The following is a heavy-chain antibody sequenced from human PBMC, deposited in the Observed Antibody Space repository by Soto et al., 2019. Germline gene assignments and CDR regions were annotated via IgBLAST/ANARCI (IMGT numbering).Heavy chain of an antibody. J-gene: IGHJ4*02. CDR1: GYTFTNYG. D-gene: IGHD3-22*01. CDR3: ARVEDYFDSSGYAH. V-gene: IGHV1-18*01. Sequence: ASVKVSCKASGYTFTNYGVTWVRQAPGQGLEWMGWISYNGNTNYAQKLQGRVTMTTDTSTSTAYMELRGLRSDDTAVYYCARVEDYFDSSGYAHWGQGTQVTVSS. CDR2: ISYNGNT.